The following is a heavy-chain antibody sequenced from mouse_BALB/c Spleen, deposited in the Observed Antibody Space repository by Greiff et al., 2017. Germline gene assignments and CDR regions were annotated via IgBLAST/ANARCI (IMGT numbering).Heavy chain of an antibody. CDR2: INPGSGGT. CDR1: GYAFTNYL. J-gene: IGHJ1*01. Sequence: QVQLQQSGAELVRPGTSVKVSCKASGYAFTNYLIEWVKQRPGQGLEWIGVINPGSGGTNYNEKFKGKATLTADKSSSTAYMQLSSLTSDDSAVYFCARWDGNYWYFDVWGAGTTVTVSS. D-gene: IGHD2-1*01. CDR3: ARWDGNYWYFDV. V-gene: IGHV1-54*01.